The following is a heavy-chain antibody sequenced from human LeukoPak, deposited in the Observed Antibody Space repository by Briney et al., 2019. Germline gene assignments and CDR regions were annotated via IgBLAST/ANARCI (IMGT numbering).Heavy chain of an antibody. CDR3: ARDAKHNYDY. Sequence: PSETLSLTCTVSGGSISSSSYYWGWIRQPPGKGLEWIGSIYYSGSTYYNPSLKSRVTISVDTSKNQFSLKLSSVTAADTAVYYCARDAKHNYDYWGQGTLVTVSS. J-gene: IGHJ4*02. CDR2: IYYSGST. V-gene: IGHV4-39*07. CDR1: GGSISSSSYY.